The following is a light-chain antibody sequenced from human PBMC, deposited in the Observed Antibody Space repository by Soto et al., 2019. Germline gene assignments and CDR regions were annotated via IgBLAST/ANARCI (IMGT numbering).Light chain of an antibody. CDR3: GSYTTSSPLV. V-gene: IGLV2-14*01. CDR2: DVN. J-gene: IGLJ2*01. Sequence: QSALTQPASVSGSPGQSITISCTGTSSDIGGYNYVSWYQQHPGKAPKLLIYDVNSRPSGVSNRFSGSKSGNTASLTISGLQAEDEADYYCGSYTTSSPLVFGGGTKLTVL. CDR1: SSDIGGYNY.